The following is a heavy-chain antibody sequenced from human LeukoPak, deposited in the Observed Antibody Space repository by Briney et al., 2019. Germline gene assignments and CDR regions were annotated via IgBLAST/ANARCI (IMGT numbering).Heavy chain of an antibody. V-gene: IGHV3-74*01. CDR3: ARDLMVGSPFDS. CDR1: TFTFSDYW. Sequence: GGSLRLSCAASTFTFSDYWMHWVRQAPGKGLVWVSRINSDGSGTRYADSVKGRFTISRDNAKNTLYLQMNSLTAEDTAVYYCARDLMVGSPFDSWGQGTLVTVSS. CDR2: INSDGSGT. J-gene: IGHJ4*02. D-gene: IGHD2-8*01.